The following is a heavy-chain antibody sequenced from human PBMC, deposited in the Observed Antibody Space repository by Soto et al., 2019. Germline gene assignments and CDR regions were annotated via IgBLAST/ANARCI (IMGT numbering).Heavy chain of an antibody. V-gene: IGHV3-21*01. CDR1: IFTFTSYS. J-gene: IGHJ3*02. CDR3: ARAGSGGSGSYYDAFDI. D-gene: IGHD3-10*01. Sequence: GGSLRLSCAASIFTFTSYSMHWVRQAPGKGLEWVSSISSSSSYIYYADSVKGRFTISRDNAKNSLYLQMNSLRAEDTAVYYCARAGSGGSGSYYDAFDIWGQGTMVTVSS. CDR2: ISSSSSYI.